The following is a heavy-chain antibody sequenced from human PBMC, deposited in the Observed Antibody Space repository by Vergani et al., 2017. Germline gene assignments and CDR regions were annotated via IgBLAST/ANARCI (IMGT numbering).Heavy chain of an antibody. Sequence: QVHLVQSGAEVKKPGASVKVACKVSGSSLTDLSMHWVRQAPGKGLEWMGGYNPEDFQRIYALKFQGRVTVTDDTSTDTAYVTLSGLTSDDTAVYYCATAWALYGVSDSPSYYLDSWGQGSLVIVSP. D-gene: IGHD4-17*01. V-gene: IGHV1-24*01. J-gene: IGHJ4*02. CDR1: GSSLTDLS. CDR2: YNPEDFQR. CDR3: ATAWALYGVSDSPSYYLDS.